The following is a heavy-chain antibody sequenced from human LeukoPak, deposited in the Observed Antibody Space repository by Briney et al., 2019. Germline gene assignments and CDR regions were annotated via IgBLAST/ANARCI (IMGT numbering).Heavy chain of an antibody. CDR3: AREVIAVAGTFDY. Sequence: GGSLRLPCAASGFTFSSYAMHWVRQAPGKGLEWVAVISYDGSNKYYADSVKGRFTISRDNSKNTLYLQMNSLRAEDTAVYYCAREVIAVAGTFDYWGQGTLVTVSS. J-gene: IGHJ4*02. D-gene: IGHD6-19*01. CDR1: GFTFSSYA. CDR2: ISYDGSNK. V-gene: IGHV3-30-3*01.